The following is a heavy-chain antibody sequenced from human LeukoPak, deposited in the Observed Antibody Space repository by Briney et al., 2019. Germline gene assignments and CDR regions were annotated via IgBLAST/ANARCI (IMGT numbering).Heavy chain of an antibody. CDR2: ISSSGSTI. CDR3: ARVPSVVPAAIRRNWYYYYYMDV. Sequence: GGSLRLSCAATGFTFSDYYMSWIRQAPGKGLEWVSYISSSGSTIYYADSVKGRFTISRDNAKNSLYLQMNSLRAEDTAVYYCARVPSVVPAAIRRNWYYYYYMDVWGKGTTVTVSS. D-gene: IGHD2-2*02. V-gene: IGHV3-11*04. CDR1: GFTFSDYY. J-gene: IGHJ6*03.